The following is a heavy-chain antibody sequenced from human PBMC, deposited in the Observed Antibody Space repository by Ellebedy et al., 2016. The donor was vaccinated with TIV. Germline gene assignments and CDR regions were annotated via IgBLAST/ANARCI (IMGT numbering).Heavy chain of an antibody. V-gene: IGHV3-30*04. J-gene: IGHJ4*02. D-gene: IGHD6-19*01. CDR2: TSFDGSVK. CDR1: GFTFSDYS. Sequence: GGSLRLXXAASGFTFSDYSLHWVRQAPGEGLEWLALTSFDGSVKYHADSVKGRFTISRDNSKNTLYLQMNSLRAEDTAVYYCAKDPGGIAVAVVGNWGQGTLVTVSS. CDR3: AKDPGGIAVAVVGN.